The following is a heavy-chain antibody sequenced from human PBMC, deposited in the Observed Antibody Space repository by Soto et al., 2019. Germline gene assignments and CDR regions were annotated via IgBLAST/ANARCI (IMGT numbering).Heavy chain of an antibody. V-gene: IGHV4-30-2*01. CDR3: ARGGGGYDFWSGYLPTRLDYYYGMDV. J-gene: IGHJ6*02. Sequence: SETLSLTCAVSGGSISSGRYSWSWIRQPPGKGLEWIGYIYHSGSTYYNPSLKSRVTISVDRSKNQFSLKLSSVTAADTAVYYCARGGGGYDFWSGYLPTRLDYYYGMDVWGQGTTVTVSS. D-gene: IGHD3-3*01. CDR2: IYHSGST. CDR1: GGSISSGRYS.